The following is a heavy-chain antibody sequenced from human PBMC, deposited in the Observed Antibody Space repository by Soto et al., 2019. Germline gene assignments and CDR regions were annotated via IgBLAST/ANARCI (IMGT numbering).Heavy chain of an antibody. J-gene: IGHJ4*02. CDR3: AIGPNSGWYGRGQDY. CDR2: ISYDGSNK. D-gene: IGHD6-19*01. Sequence: QVQLVESGGGVVQPGRSLRLSCAASGFTFSSYAMHWVRQAPGKGLEWVAVISYDGSNKYYADSVKGRFTISRDNSKNTLYLQMNSLRAEDTAVYYCAIGPNSGWYGRGQDYWGQGTLVTVSS. V-gene: IGHV3-30-3*01. CDR1: GFTFSSYA.